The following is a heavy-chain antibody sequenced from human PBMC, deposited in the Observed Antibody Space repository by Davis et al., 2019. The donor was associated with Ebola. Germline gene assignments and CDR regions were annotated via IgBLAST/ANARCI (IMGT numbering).Heavy chain of an antibody. D-gene: IGHD2-15*01. CDR2: IYYSGST. Sequence: MPSETLSLTCTVSGGSISSSSYYWGWIRQPPGKGLEWIGSIYYSGSTYYNPSLKSRVTISVDTSKNQFSLKLSSVTAADTAVYYCATLRVVHDAFDIWGQGTMVTVSS. CDR1: GGSISSSSYY. CDR3: ATLRVVHDAFDI. J-gene: IGHJ3*02. V-gene: IGHV4-39*01.